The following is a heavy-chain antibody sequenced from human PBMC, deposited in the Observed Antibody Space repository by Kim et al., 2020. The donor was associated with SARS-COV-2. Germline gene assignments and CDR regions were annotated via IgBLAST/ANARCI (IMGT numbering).Heavy chain of an antibody. V-gene: IGHV4-4*07. CDR3: VGAGNDYYFDY. CDR1: GGSISSHY. D-gene: IGHD3-16*01. CDR2: IYTSGST. J-gene: IGHJ4*02. Sequence: SETLSLTCTLSGGSISSHYWSWIRQPAGKGVEWIGRIYTSGSTNYNPSLKSRVTMSVDTSKNQFSLKLSSVTAADTAVYYCVGAGNDYYFDYWDLGTLVTVSS.